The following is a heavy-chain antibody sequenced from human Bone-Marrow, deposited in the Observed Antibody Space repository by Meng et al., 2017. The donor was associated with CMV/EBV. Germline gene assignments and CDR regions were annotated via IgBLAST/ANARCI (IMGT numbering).Heavy chain of an antibody. V-gene: IGHV1-2*02. CDR3: ASAGYCTNGVCYRDY. D-gene: IGHD2-8*01. CDR2: INPNSGGT. CDR1: GYTFTGYY. J-gene: IGHJ4*02. Sequence: ASVKVSCKASGYTFTGYYMHWVRQAPGQGLEWMGWINPNSGGTNYAQKFQGRVTMTRDTSSSTAYMELSRLRSDDTAVYYCASAGYCTNGVCYRDYWGQGTLVTVSS.